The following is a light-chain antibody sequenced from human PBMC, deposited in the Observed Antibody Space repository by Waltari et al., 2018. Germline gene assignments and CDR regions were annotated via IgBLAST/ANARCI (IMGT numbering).Light chain of an antibody. CDR2: DAS. CDR1: QSVSRT. V-gene: IGKV3-20*01. J-gene: IGKJ1*01. Sequence: EIVLTQSPGTLSLSLGERATLSCRASQSVSRTLAWYQQKPGQAPRLLIYDASSRATGIPDMFSGRGSRTDFSLTISRLEPEDCAVYYCQKYGTLPATFGQGTKVEIK. CDR3: QKYGTLPAT.